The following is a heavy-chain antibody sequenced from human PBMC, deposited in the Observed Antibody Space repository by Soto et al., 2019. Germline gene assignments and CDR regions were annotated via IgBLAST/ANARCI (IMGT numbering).Heavy chain of an antibody. CDR1: GGSISSGGYY. V-gene: IGHV4-31*03. CDR3: ARCVFP. J-gene: IGHJ5*02. Sequence: QVQLQESGPGLVKPSQTLSLTCTVSGGSISSGGYYWSWIRQHPGQGLEWIGYIYYSGSTYYKQSPTCRVTTSLLPYKYQFFLKLSSVNAADTVVYCRARCVFPWGRGTLVTVSS. CDR2: IYYSGST.